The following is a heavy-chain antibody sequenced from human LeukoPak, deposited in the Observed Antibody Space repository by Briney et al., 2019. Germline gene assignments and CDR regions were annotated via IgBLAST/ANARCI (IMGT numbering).Heavy chain of an antibody. CDR1: GRSISPYY. D-gene: IGHD2-15*01. CDR2: IYYSGPT. J-gene: IGHJ4*02. V-gene: IGHV4-59*01. Sequence: SETLSLTCSVSGRSISPYYWSWIRQPPGKGLEWIVYIYYSGPTNYNPSLQSRVTISVATSKHQFSLKLSSVTAADTALYYCARDRASAGGFDYWGQGTLVTVSS. CDR3: ARDRASAGGFDY.